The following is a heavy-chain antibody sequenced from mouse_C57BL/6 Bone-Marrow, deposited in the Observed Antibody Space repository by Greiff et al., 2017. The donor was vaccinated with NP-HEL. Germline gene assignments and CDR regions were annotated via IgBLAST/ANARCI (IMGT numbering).Heavy chain of an antibody. CDR2: IYPRDGST. Sequence: QVQLQQSDAELVKPGASVKISCKVSGYTFTDHTIHWMKQRPEQGLEWIGYIYPRDGSTKYNEKFNGKATLTADKSSSTAYMQLNSLTSEDSAVYFCARGDYYGSSYFYYFDYWGQGTTLTVSS. J-gene: IGHJ2*01. D-gene: IGHD1-1*01. V-gene: IGHV1-78*01. CDR3: ARGDYYGSSYFYYFDY. CDR1: GYTFTDHT.